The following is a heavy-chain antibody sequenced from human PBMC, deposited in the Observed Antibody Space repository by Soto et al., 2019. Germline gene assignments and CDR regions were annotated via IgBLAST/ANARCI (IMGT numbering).Heavy chain of an antibody. V-gene: IGHV1-69*01. CDR1: GGTFSSYA. CDR3: ARLGTPYYSISWGNCFDP. D-gene: IGHD6-13*01. Sequence: QVQLVQSGAEVQKPGSSVKVSCKASGGTFSSYAISWVRQAPGQGLEWMGGIIPIFGTANYAQKFQGRVTITADESTSTAYMELSSLRSEDTAVYYCARLGTPYYSISWGNCFDPWCQGTLVTVSS. CDR2: IIPIFGTA. J-gene: IGHJ5*02.